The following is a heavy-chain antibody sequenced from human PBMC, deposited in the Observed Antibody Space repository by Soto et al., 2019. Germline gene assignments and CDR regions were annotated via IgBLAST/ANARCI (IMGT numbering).Heavy chain of an antibody. CDR2: MSYDGSQK. Sequence: QVQLVESGGGVVQPGRSLRLSCAASGFIFSTYTMHWVRQAPGKGLEWLTVMSYDGSQKYHADSVKGRLTISRDNSKNTLYLQMTSLRAEDTAVYHCAIAKSSSWHNFDYWGQGTLVTVSS. CDR1: GFIFSTYT. CDR3: AIAKSSSWHNFDY. D-gene: IGHD6-13*01. V-gene: IGHV3-30-3*01. J-gene: IGHJ4*02.